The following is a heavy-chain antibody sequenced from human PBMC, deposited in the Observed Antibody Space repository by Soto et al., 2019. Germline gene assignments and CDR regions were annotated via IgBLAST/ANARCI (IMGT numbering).Heavy chain of an antibody. CDR2: INHSGST. J-gene: IGHJ5*02. CDR3: ARGSGSHESWFDP. CDR1: GGSFSGYY. Sequence: SETLSLTCAVYGGSFSGYYWSWIRQPPGKGLEWIGEINHSGSTNYNPSLKSRVTISVDTSKNQFSLKLSSVTAADTAVYYCARGSGSHESWFDPWGQGTLVT. D-gene: IGHD1-26*01. V-gene: IGHV4-34*01.